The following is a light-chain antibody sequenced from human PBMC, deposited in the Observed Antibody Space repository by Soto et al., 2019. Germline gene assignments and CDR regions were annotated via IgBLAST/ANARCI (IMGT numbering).Light chain of an antibody. Sequence: EIVLTQSPGTLSLSPGERATLSCRASQSVSSSYLAWYQQKPGQAPRLLIYGASSMATGIPDRFSGSVSGTDFTLTISRLEPEDFAVYYCQQYGSSPPRFTFGPGTKVDIK. V-gene: IGKV3-20*01. J-gene: IGKJ3*01. CDR2: GAS. CDR1: QSVSSSY. CDR3: QQYGSSPPRFT.